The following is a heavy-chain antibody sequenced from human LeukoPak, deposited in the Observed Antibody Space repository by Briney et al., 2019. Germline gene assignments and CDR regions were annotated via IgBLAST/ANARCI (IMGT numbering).Heavy chain of an antibody. CDR2: IYYSGST. Sequence: SETLSLTCTVSGGSISSYYWSWIRQPPGKGLEWIGYIYYSGSTNYNPSLKSRVTISVDTSKNQFTLKLSSVTAADTAVYYCAIGSDSSGGDYWGQGTLVTVSS. V-gene: IGHV4-59*01. J-gene: IGHJ4*02. D-gene: IGHD6-19*01. CDR1: GGSISSYY. CDR3: AIGSDSSGGDY.